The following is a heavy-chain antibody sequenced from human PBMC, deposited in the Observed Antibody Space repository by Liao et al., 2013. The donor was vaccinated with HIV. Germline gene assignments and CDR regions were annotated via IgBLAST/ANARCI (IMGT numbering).Heavy chain of an antibody. CDR1: GDSSRYQY. V-gene: IGHV4-4*07. Sequence: QAQLQESGPRLVRPSETLSLTCTVSGDSSRYQYWSWIRQPAGKGLEWIGRMETSGATSFSPSLRSRLTMSIDMSKNWFSLKLNSVTAADTAVYYCAARITISGVAIPHALDVWGQGTMVAVSS. CDR2: METSGAT. D-gene: IGHD3-3*01. CDR3: AARITISGVAIPHALDV. J-gene: IGHJ3*01.